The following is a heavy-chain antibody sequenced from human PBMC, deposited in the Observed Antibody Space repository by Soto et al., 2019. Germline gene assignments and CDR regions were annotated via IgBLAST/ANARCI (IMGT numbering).Heavy chain of an antibody. V-gene: IGHV1-69*13. J-gene: IGHJ4*02. Sequence: SVKVSCKASGGTFSSYAISWVRQAPGQGLEWMGGIIPIFGTANYAQKFQGRVTITADESTSTAYMELSSLRSEDTAVYYCARAGRRGYSYGLFDYWGQGTPVTVSS. CDR1: GGTFSSYA. CDR3: ARAGRRGYSYGLFDY. CDR2: IIPIFGTA. D-gene: IGHD5-18*01.